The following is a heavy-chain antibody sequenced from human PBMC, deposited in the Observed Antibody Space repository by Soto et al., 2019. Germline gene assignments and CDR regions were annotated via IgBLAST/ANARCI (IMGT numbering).Heavy chain of an antibody. V-gene: IGHV1-69*12. CDR3: ASHSGSSPEGRYYYGMDV. J-gene: IGHJ6*02. Sequence: QVQLVQSGAEVKKPGSSVKVSCKASGGTFSSYAISWVRQAPGQGLQWMGGIISIFGTADYAQKFQGRVTITADESTSRANMELSSLRSEDTAVYYCASHSGSSPEGRYYYGMDVWGQGTTVTVSS. D-gene: IGHD1-26*01. CDR2: IISIFGTA. CDR1: GGTFSSYA.